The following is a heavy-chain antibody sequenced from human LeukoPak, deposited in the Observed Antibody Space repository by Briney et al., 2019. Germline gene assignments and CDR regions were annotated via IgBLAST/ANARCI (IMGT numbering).Heavy chain of an antibody. D-gene: IGHD1-26*01. CDR1: GDSISSHY. V-gene: IGHV4-59*11. Sequence: SETLSLTCTVSGDSISSHYWRWIRQPPGKGLEWIGCIYCSGSSSYNPSLKSRVTISVDTSNTQFSLKLTSVTAADTAVYFCARERLIAGATVFDYWGQGTLVTVSS. CDR2: IYCSGSS. CDR3: ARERLIAGATVFDY. J-gene: IGHJ4*02.